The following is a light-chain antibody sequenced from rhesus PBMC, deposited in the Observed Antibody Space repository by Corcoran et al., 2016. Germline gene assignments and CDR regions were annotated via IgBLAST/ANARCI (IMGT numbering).Light chain of an antibody. CDR2: KAS. Sequence: DIQMTQSPSSLSASVGDRVTITCRKSENVNNYLNWYPPKPGNALKLLSYKASTLQSGVPSRFSGSGSGTDDTFTISSLQSEDVATYYYQHNYGTPLTFGGGTKVEIK. V-gene: IGKV1-74*01. CDR1: ENVNNY. J-gene: IGKJ4*01. CDR3: QHNYGTPLT.